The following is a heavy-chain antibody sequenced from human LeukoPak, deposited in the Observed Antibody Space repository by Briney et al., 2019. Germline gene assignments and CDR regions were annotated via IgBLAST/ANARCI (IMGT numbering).Heavy chain of an antibody. D-gene: IGHD3-3*01. CDR2: IKQDGSEK. CDR3: ARDHRPHSYYDFWSEGVSYYFDY. CDR1: GFTFSSYW. V-gene: IGHV3-7*01. J-gene: IGHJ4*02. Sequence: GGSLRLSCAASGFTFSSYWMSWVRQAPWKGLEWVANIKQDGSEKYYVDSVKGRFTISRDNSKNTLYLQMNSLRAEDTAVYYCARDHRPHSYYDFWSEGVSYYFDYWGQGTLVTVSS.